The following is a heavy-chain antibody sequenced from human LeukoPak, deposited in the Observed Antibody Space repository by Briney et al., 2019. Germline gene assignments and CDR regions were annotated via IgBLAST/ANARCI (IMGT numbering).Heavy chain of an antibody. J-gene: IGHJ4*02. V-gene: IGHV1-2*02. CDR1: AYTLTVYY. CDR3: AREPFHYYDSSGYQPDY. Sequence: EASVKVSFKSSAYTLTVYYIHWVRQPHGQGLELMGLINPNNGGTNYAQKFQGRVTMTRDTSISTAYMELSRLRSDDTAVYYCAREPFHYYDSSGYQPDYWGQGTLVTVSS. CDR2: INPNNGGT. D-gene: IGHD3-22*01.